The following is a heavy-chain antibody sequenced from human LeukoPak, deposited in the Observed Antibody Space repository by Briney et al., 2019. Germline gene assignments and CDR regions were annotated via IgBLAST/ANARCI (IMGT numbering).Heavy chain of an antibody. CDR2: INHSGST. Sequence: SETLSLTCAVYGGSFSGYYWSWIRQPPGKGLEWIGEINHSGSTNYNPSLKSRVTISVDTSKNQFSLKLSSVTAADTAVYYCARIDLRYYYDSSGYLDYWGQGTLVTVSS. CDR3: ARIDLRYYYDSSGYLDY. V-gene: IGHV4-34*01. CDR1: GGSFSGYY. D-gene: IGHD3-22*01. J-gene: IGHJ4*02.